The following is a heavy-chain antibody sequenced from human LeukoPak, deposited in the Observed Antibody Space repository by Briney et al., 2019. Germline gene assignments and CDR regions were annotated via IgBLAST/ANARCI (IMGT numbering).Heavy chain of an antibody. V-gene: IGHV3-21*01. J-gene: IGHJ3*02. D-gene: IGHD3-10*01. Sequence: GGSLRLSCAASGFTFSSYSMNWVRQAPGKGLEWVSSISSSSYIYYADSVKGRFTISRDNAKNSLYLQMNSLRAEDTAVYYCARSQRITMVRGIPPPAFDIWGQGTMVTVSS. CDR1: GFTFSSYS. CDR3: ARSQRITMVRGIPPPAFDI. CDR2: ISSSSYI.